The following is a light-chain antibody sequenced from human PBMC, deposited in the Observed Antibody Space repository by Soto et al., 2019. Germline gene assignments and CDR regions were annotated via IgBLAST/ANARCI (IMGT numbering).Light chain of an antibody. J-gene: IGKJ1*01. CDR3: QQYDSYPWT. CDR2: KTS. CDR1: QSISPW. Sequence: DIQMTQSPSTLSASIGDRVTITCRASQSISPWLAWYQQKPGKAPNLLICKTSTLEIGVPSRFSGSGSGTEFTLTISSLQPDDFATYYCQQYDSYPWTFGQGTKVDIK. V-gene: IGKV1-5*03.